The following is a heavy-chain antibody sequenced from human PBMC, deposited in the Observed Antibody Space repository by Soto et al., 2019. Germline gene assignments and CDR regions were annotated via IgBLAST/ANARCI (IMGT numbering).Heavy chain of an antibody. V-gene: IGHV1-8*01. CDR2: MNPNSGNT. D-gene: IGHD6-19*01. J-gene: IGHJ4*02. CDR1: GYPFTSYD. Sequence: SWKVSCKSSGYPFTSYDINSVRQATGQGLEWMGWMNPNSGNTGYAQKFQGRVTMTRNTSISTAYMELSSLRSEDTAVYYCAREKGSGWYDYWGQGTLVTVSS. CDR3: AREKGSGWYDY.